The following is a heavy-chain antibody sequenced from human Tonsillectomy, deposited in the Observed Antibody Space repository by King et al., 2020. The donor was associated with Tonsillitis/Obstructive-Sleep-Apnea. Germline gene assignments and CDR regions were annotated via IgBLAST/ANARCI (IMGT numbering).Heavy chain of an antibody. D-gene: IGHD2-8*01. CDR1: GESLSGYY. V-gene: IGHV4-34*01. CDR2: INHSGST. J-gene: IGHJ4*02. Sequence: VQLQQWGAGLLKPSETLSLTCAVYGESLSGYYWSWIRQPPGKGLEWIGEINHSGSTNYNPSLKSRVTISVDTSKNQFSLKLSSVTAADTAVYYCARGIVLMVYATFDYWAREPWSPSPQ. CDR3: ARGIVLMVYATFDY.